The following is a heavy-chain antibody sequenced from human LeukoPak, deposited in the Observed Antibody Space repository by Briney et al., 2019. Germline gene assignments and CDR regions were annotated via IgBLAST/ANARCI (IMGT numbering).Heavy chain of an antibody. J-gene: IGHJ4*02. D-gene: IGHD2-2*01. CDR3: AREASRYCSSTSCYWSSWGGPYFDY. V-gene: IGHV4-61*02. CDR1: GGSISSGSYY. CDR2: IYTSGST. Sequence: PSQTLSLTCTVSGGSISSGSYYWSWIRQPAGKGLEWIGRIYTSGSTNYNPSLKSRVTISVDTSKHQFSLKLSSVTAADTAVYYCAREASRYCSSTSCYWSSWGGPYFDYWGQGTLVTVSS.